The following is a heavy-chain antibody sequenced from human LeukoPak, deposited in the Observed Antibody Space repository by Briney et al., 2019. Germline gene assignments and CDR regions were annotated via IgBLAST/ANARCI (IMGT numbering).Heavy chain of an antibody. Sequence: PGRSLRLSCAASGFNFSSYGMHWVRQAPGKGLEWVAVISSDGINKYYVDSVKGRFTISRDNSKNTLYLQMNSLRAEDTAVYYCAKDFFHVGVPNYWGQGTLVTVSS. D-gene: IGHD3-10*01. V-gene: IGHV3-30*18. CDR3: AKDFFHVGVPNY. CDR1: GFNFSSYG. J-gene: IGHJ4*02. CDR2: ISSDGINK.